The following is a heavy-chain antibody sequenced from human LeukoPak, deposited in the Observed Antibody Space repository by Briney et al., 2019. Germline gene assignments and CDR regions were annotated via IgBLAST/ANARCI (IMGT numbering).Heavy chain of an antibody. V-gene: IGHV4-59*01. J-gene: IGHJ4*02. CDR3: ARSSIVGATREFDY. CDR1: GGSISSYY. CDR2: IYYSGST. D-gene: IGHD1-26*01. Sequence: SETLSLTCTVSGGSISSYYWSWIRQPPGKGLEWIGYIYYSGSTNYNPSLKSRVTISVDASKNQFSLKLSSVTAADTAAYYCARSSIVGATREFDYWGQGTLVTVSS.